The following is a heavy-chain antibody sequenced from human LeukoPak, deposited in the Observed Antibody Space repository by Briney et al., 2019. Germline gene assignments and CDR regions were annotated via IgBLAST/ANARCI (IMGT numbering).Heavy chain of an antibody. D-gene: IGHD2-2*01. V-gene: IGHV3-7*01. CDR2: IKEDGSEE. J-gene: IGHJ4*02. CDR1: GFTFSNHW. CDR3: ARYCSSATCIDS. Sequence: PGGSLRLSCAASGFTFSNHWMSWVRQALGKGLDWVANIKEDGSEERYADSVKGRVSISRDNAKNSLLLQMSSLRAEDTAVYYCARYCSSATCIDSWGQGTLVTVSS.